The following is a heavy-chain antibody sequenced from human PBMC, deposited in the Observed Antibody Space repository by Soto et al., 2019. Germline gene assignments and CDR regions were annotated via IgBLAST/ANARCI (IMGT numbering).Heavy chain of an antibody. Sequence: PSEPLSLTFTVSGAALSSGGYFYTWFRQPPGKGLEWLGYIYYSGGTNYNPSLKSRVTISLDKSKSQFSLRLVSVTAADSAVYYGWRKQSHANSLQLRGQATLGT. CDR3: WRKQSHANSLQL. CDR1: GAALSSGGYF. CDR2: IYYSGGT. D-gene: IGHD1-1*01. V-gene: IGHV4-61*08. J-gene: IGHJ4*02.